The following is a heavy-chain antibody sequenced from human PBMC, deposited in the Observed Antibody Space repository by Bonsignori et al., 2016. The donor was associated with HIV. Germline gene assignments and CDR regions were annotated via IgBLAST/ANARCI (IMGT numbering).Heavy chain of an antibody. J-gene: IGHJ4*02. Sequence: WIRQPPGKGLEWIGRIYTSGSTNYNPSLKSRVTISVDTSKNQFSLKLSSVTAADTAVYYCAREPRISIWGQGTLVTVSS. CDR2: IYTSGST. CDR3: AREPRISI. V-gene: IGHV4-61*02. D-gene: IGHD3-3*02.